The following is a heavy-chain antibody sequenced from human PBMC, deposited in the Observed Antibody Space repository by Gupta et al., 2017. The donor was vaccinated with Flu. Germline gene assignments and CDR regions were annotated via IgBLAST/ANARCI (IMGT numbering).Heavy chain of an antibody. Sequence: QVQLVQSGAEVKKPGSSVTVSCKASGVTFSSYAINWVHQAPGQGLEWMGGIIPVFGPTNSAQKSQGRVTFTADESTSKAYMELSSLRSEDTAVYYCARKGGGHCSGGTCYSFDYWGQGTLVTVSS. CDR1: GVTFSSYA. J-gene: IGHJ4*02. CDR2: IIPVFGPT. V-gene: IGHV1-69*01. CDR3: ARKGGGHCSGGTCYSFDY. D-gene: IGHD2-15*01.